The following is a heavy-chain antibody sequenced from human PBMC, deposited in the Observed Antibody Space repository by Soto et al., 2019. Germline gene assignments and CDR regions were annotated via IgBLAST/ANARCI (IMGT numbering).Heavy chain of an antibody. CDR2: IKYNGHT. J-gene: IGHJ3*02. CDR1: GGSISSDTYY. Sequence: PSETLSLTCTVSGGSISSDTYYWGWIRQHPRKGQERIGSIKYNGHTYYNPSLKSRVAMSVDTSKNQFSLKLSSVTAADTVVYSCARQRAWYGEWAFDIWGQGTMVTVSS. V-gene: IGHV4-39*01. CDR3: ARQRAWYGEWAFDI. D-gene: IGHD3-10*01.